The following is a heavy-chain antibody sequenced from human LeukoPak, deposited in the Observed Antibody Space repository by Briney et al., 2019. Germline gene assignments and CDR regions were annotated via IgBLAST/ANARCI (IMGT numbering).Heavy chain of an antibody. V-gene: IGHV3-21*01. J-gene: IGHJ6*03. Sequence: GGSLRLSCAGSGFSLSDGWMGWVRQAPGKGLEWVSSISSSSSYIYYADSVKGRFTISRDNAKNSLYLQMNSLRAEDTAVYYCARDQYCSSTSCYGDLVYYYYMDVRGKGTTVTVSS. D-gene: IGHD2-2*01. CDR2: ISSSSSYI. CDR3: ARDQYCSSTSCYGDLVYYYYMDV. CDR1: GFSLSDGW.